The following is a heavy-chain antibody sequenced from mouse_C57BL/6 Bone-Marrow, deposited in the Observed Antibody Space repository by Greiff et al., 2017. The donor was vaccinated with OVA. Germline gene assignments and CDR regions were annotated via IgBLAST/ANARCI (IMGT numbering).Heavy chain of an antibody. CDR2: IHPNSGST. CDR3: ARGAYSKRYFDV. V-gene: IGHV1-64*01. J-gene: IGHJ1*03. Sequence: VQLQQPGAELVKPGASVKLSCKASGYTFTSYWMHWVKQRPGQGLEWIGMIHPNSGSTNYNEKFKSKATLTVDKSSSTAYMQRSSLTSEDSAVYYGARGAYSKRYFDVWGTGTTVTVSS. CDR1: GYTFTSYW. D-gene: IGHD2-5*01.